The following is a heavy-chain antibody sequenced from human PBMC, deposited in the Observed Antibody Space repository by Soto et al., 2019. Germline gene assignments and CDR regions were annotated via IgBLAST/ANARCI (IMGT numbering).Heavy chain of an antibody. CDR2: IYPGDSDT. D-gene: IGHD5-18*01. V-gene: IGHV5-51*01. Sequence: PVESLTNSRKGSGYRLATYRIAWASQLPGKGLEWLGNIYPGDSDTRYSPSFQGQVSVSADKSISTAFLQWSSLKASDTAMYYCAKTRGYSYGFLPPDFDYWGQGSMVTVS. CDR1: GYRLATYR. CDR3: AKTRGYSYGFLPPDFDY. J-gene: IGHJ4*02.